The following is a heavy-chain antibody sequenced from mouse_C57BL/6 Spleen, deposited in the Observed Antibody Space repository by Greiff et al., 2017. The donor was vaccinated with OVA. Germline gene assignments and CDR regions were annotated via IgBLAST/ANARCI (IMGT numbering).Heavy chain of an antibody. CDR2: ISDGGSYT. Sequence: EVQVVESGGGLVKPGGSLKLSCAASGFTFSSYAMSWVRQTPEKRLEWVATISDGGSYTYYPDNVKGRFTISRDNAKNNLYLQMSHLKSEDTAMYYCARDQDPFYWYFDVWGTGTTVTVSS. CDR3: ARDQDPFYWYFDV. CDR1: GFTFSSYA. J-gene: IGHJ1*03. D-gene: IGHD3-2*02. V-gene: IGHV5-4*01.